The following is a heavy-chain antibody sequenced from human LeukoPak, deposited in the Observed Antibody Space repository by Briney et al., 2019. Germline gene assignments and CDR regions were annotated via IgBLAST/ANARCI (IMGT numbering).Heavy chain of an antibody. CDR3: ASRSITMVRGALDY. CDR1: GGSISSYY. J-gene: IGHJ4*02. Sequence: SETLSLTCTVSGGSISSYYWSWIRQPPGKGLEWIGYIYYSGSTNYNPSLKSRVTISVDTSKNQFSLKLSSVTAADTAVYYCASRSITMVRGALDYWGQGTLVTVSS. D-gene: IGHD3-10*01. V-gene: IGHV4-59*12. CDR2: IYYSGST.